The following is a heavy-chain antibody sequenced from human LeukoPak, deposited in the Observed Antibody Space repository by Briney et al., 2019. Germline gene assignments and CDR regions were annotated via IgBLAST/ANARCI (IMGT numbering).Heavy chain of an antibody. J-gene: IGHJ4*02. CDR1: GVTLNTDW. V-gene: IGHV3-74*01. D-gene: IGHD4-23*01. CDR2: VNPDGSTT. CDR3: TSALNIKTHY. Sequence: GESLRLSCAATGVTLNTDWMHWVRQAPGKGLVWVSGVNPDGSTTNYADSVKGRFTISRDNAKKTLYLQMNSLRAEDTALYYCTSALNIKTHYWGQGTLVTVSS.